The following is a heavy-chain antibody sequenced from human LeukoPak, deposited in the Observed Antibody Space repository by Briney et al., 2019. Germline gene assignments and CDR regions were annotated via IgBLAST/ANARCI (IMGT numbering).Heavy chain of an antibody. CDR1: GGTFSSYA. Sequence: ASVKVSCKASGGTFSSYAISWVRQAPGQGLEWMGGIIPIFGTANYAQKFQGRVTITADESTSTSYMELSSLRSDDTAVYYCARGPPNWGYDYWGPGTLVTVSS. CDR2: IIPIFGTA. CDR3: ARGPPNWGYDY. J-gene: IGHJ4*02. V-gene: IGHV1-69*13. D-gene: IGHD7-27*01.